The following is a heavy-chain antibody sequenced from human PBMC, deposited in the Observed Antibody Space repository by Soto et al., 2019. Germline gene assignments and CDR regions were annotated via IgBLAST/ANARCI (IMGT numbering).Heavy chain of an antibody. CDR3: AREGWDIAAAGTSLFFDY. V-gene: IGHV3-30-3*01. CDR2: ISYDGSNK. D-gene: IGHD6-13*01. J-gene: IGHJ4*02. Sequence: QVQLVESGGGVVQPGRSLRLSCAASGFTFSSYAMHWVRQAPGKGLEWVAVISYDGSNKYYADSVKGRFTISRDNSKNTLYLKMNSLRAEDTAVYYCAREGWDIAAAGTSLFFDYWGQGTLVTVSS. CDR1: GFTFSSYA.